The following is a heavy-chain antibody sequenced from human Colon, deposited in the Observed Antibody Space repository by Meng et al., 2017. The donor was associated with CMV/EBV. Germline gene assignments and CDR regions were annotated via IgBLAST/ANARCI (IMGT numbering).Heavy chain of an antibody. D-gene: IGHD6-25*01. CDR2: MSPKSGIT. CDR3: ARGVAAGVDY. J-gene: IGHJ4*02. CDR1: GYTFTSLD. V-gene: IGHV1-8*01. Sequence: KVSCKASGYTFTSLDSHWVRQAAGQGLEWMGYMSPKSGITGYAQKFQDRVTMTRDTSISTFYMELSSLRSDDTAVYYCARGVAAGVDYWGQGTLVTVSS.